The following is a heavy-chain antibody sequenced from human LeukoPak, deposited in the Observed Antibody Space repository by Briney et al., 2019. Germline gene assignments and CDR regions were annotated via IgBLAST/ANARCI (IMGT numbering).Heavy chain of an antibody. V-gene: IGHV4-34*01. CDR2: INHSGST. D-gene: IGHD3-3*01. CDR3: ARGRGYDFWSGYRYFDY. J-gene: IGHJ4*02. Sequence: SETPSLTCAVYGGSFSGYYWSWIRQPPGKGLEWIGEINHSGSTNYNPSLKSRVTISVDTSKNQFSLKLSSVTAADTAVYYCARGRGYDFWSGYRYFDYWGQGTLVTVSS. CDR1: GGSFSGYY.